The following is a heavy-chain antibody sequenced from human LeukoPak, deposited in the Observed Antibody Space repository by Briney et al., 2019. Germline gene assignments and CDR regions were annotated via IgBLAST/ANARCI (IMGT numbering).Heavy chain of an antibody. J-gene: IGHJ1*01. Sequence: GGSLRLSCAASGFTSSSYTLHWVRQAPGKGLEWVALISDDGRRKDYVDSVKGRFSISRDNSKNTMYLQMNNPRPEDTAVYYCVTMELTFCGGDCESEQFQAWGQGTLVIVSS. CDR1: GFTSSSYT. CDR3: VTMELTFCGGDCESEQFQA. D-gene: IGHD2-21*02. V-gene: IGHV3-30*01. CDR2: ISDDGRRK.